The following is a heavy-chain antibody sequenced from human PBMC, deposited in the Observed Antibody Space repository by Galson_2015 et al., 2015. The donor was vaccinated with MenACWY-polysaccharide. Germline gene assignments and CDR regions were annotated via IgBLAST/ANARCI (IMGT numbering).Heavy chain of an antibody. CDR2: IDGGDGKS. D-gene: IGHD6-19*01. Sequence: SVKVSCKAFGYTFSNYAMHWVRQAPGQRLEWLGWIDGGDGKSKYSQNFQERITITRDTSASTVSMELSSLRSEDTAVYYCARTEAGDFRLDYWGQGTLVTVSS. CDR3: ARTEAGDFRLDY. J-gene: IGHJ4*02. V-gene: IGHV1-3*01. CDR1: GYTFSNYA.